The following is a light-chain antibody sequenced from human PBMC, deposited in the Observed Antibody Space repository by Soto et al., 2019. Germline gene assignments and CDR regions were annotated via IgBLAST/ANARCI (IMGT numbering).Light chain of an antibody. Sequence: EIVLTQSPGTLSLSPGERATLTCRASQSVGNNYLAWYQQKPGQAPRLLIHGASRRATGIPDRFSGSGSGTGFALTISRLEPEDFAVFYCQQYAASPITFGGGTKVEIK. CDR1: QSVGNNY. CDR2: GAS. J-gene: IGKJ4*01. V-gene: IGKV3-20*01. CDR3: QQYAASPIT.